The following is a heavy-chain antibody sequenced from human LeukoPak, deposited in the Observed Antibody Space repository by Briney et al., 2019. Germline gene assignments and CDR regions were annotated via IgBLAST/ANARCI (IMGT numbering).Heavy chain of an antibody. D-gene: IGHD6-13*01. CDR3: ARVFGYSSSWYLDY. J-gene: IGHJ4*02. CDR1: GGSISSHY. CDR2: IYYSGST. Sequence: SETLSLTRTVSGGSISSHYWSWIRQPPGKGLEWIGYIYYSGSTNYNPSLKSRVTISVDTSKNQFSLKLSSVTAADTAVYYCARVFGYSSSWYLDYWGQGTLVTVSS. V-gene: IGHV4-59*11.